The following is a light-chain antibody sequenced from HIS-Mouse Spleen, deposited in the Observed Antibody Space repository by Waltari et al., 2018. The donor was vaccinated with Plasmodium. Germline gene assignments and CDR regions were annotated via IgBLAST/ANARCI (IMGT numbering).Light chain of an antibody. Sequence: SYELTQPPSVSVSPGQTASIPCSGEKLGDKYDCWYQQKPGRSPVLGIYQDSKRPAGSPERFSGSNSGNTATLTISGTQAMDEADYYCQAWDSSTVVFGGGTKLTVL. CDR2: QDS. J-gene: IGLJ2*01. V-gene: IGLV3-1*01. CDR1: KLGDKY. CDR3: QAWDSSTVV.